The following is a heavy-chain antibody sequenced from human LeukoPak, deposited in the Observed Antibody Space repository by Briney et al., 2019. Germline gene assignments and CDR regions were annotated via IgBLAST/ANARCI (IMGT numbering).Heavy chain of an antibody. J-gene: IGHJ4*02. CDR2: INQDESER. D-gene: IGHD1-7*01. CDR3: AREDDWNYEDY. Sequence: GGSLRLSCATSGFIFSRYWMSWVRQAPGKGLEWVANINQDESERNYVDSVKGRFTISRDNAKNSLDLQMNSLRAEDTAIYYCAREDDWNYEDYWGQGTLVTVSS. V-gene: IGHV3-7*01. CDR1: GFIFSRYW.